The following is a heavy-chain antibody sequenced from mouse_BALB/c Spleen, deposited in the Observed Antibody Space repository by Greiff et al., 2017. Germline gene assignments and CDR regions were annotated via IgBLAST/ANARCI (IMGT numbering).Heavy chain of an antibody. CDR3: ARNRGNYLYWYFDV. CDR1: GFSLTSYG. Sequence: VKVVESGPGLVQPSQSLSITCTVSGFSLTSYGVHWVRQSPGKGLEWLGVIWSGGSTDYNAAFISRLSISKDNSKSQVFFKMNSLQANDTAIYYCARNRGNYLYWYFDVWGAGTTVTVSS. V-gene: IGHV2-2*02. CDR2: IWSGGST. J-gene: IGHJ1*01. D-gene: IGHD2-1*01.